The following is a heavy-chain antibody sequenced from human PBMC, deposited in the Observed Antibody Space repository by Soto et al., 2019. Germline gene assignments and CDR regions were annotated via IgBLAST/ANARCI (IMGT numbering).Heavy chain of an antibody. CDR1: GYTFTAHF. J-gene: IGHJ4*02. CDR2: INPKSGGS. D-gene: IGHD1-26*01. Sequence: GASVKVSCKASGYTFTAHFLHWVRQAPGQGLQWMGWINPKSGGSNYAQKFQGRLTMTRDTSISTAYPELSGLGSDDTAIYYCARVSRAVGATTTYDYWGQGTLVTVSS. V-gene: IGHV1-2*02. CDR3: ARVSRAVGATTTYDY.